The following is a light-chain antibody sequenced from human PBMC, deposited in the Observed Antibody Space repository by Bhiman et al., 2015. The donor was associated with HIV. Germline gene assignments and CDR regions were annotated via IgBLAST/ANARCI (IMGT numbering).Light chain of an antibody. CDR3: QSADDTDSSVI. CDR1: KLGDKY. Sequence: SYELTQPPSVSVSPGQTASITCSGDKLGDKYVCWYQQKPGQAPLLVIYKDSERPSGIPARFSGSSSGTTVTLTISGVQAEDEADYYCQSADDTDSSVIFGGGTKLTVL. CDR2: KDS. V-gene: IGLV3-25*03. J-gene: IGLJ2*01.